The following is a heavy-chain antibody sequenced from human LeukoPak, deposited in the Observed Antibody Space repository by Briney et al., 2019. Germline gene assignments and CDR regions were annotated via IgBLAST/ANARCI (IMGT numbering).Heavy chain of an antibody. CDR3: ARDGGTDWYDP. V-gene: IGHV3-7*01. J-gene: IGHJ5*02. CDR2: IKQDGSVK. CDR1: GFSIIGYW. Sequence: AGGSLRLSCAASGFSIIGYWMTWVRQAPGKGLEWVANIKQDGSVKTYVDSVKGRFTISRDNAKNSLYLQMDSLRVEDTAMYYCARDGGTDWYDPWGQGTLVTVSS. D-gene: IGHD3-16*01.